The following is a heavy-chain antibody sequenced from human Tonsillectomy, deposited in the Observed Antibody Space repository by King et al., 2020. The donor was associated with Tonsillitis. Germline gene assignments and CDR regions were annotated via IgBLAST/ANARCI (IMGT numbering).Heavy chain of an antibody. Sequence: QLVQSGGGVVQPGRSLRLSCAASGVTFSSYAMHWVRQAPGKGLEWVAVISYDGSNKYYADSVKGRFTISRDNSKNTLYLQMNSLRAEDTAVYYCAGDGDSSSRFLIGAFDIWGQGAMVTVSS. CDR1: GVTFSSYA. J-gene: IGHJ3*02. CDR3: AGDGDSSSRFLIGAFDI. CDR2: ISYDGSNK. V-gene: IGHV3-30-3*01. D-gene: IGHD6-13*01.